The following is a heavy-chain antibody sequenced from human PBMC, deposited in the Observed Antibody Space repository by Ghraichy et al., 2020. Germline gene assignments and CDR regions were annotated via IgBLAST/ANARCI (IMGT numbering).Heavy chain of an antibody. J-gene: IGHJ4*02. Sequence: GGSLRLSCAASGFTFSSYGMHWVRQAPGKGLEWVAVISYDGSNKYYADSVKGRFTISRDNSKNTLYLQMNSLRAEDTAVYYCAKPNYDSSGYYSYWGQGTLVTVSS. CDR3: AKPNYDSSGYYSY. CDR2: ISYDGSNK. V-gene: IGHV3-30*18. D-gene: IGHD3-22*01. CDR1: GFTFSSYG.